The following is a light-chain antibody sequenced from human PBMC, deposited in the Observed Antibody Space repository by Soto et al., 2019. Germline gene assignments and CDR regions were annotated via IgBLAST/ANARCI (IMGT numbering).Light chain of an antibody. J-gene: IGKJ3*01. V-gene: IGKV1-39*01. CDR1: QSIAKY. Sequence: DIQMTQSPSSLSASVGDRVTITCRASQSIAKYLNWYQQKPGKAPKLLIYAGSSLQSGVPSRFTGSGSGTDFTLIISSLQPEDFATYSVQQSYSIPHPFGLATKVDIX. CDR3: QQSYSIPHP. CDR2: AGS.